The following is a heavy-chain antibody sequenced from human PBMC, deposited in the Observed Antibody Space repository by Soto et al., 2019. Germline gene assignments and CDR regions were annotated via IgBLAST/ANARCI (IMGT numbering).Heavy chain of an antibody. V-gene: IGHV1-3*01. CDR1: GYTFTSYA. D-gene: IGHD2-2*01. CDR3: AREVVPPSHYGMDV. CDR2: INAGNGNT. J-gene: IGHJ6*02. Sequence: ASVKVSCKASGYTFTSYAMHWVRQAPGQRLEWMGWINAGNGNTKYSQKFQGWVTMTRDTSISTAYMELSRLRSNDTAVYYCAREVVPPSHYGMDVWGQGTTVIVSS.